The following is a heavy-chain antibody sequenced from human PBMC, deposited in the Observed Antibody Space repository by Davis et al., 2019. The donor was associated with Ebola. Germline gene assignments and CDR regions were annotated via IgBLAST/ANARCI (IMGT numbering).Heavy chain of an antibody. CDR2: TYFSSKWYH. Sequence: PSETLSLTCAISGDSVSSGGWNWIRQSPSRGLEWLGRTYFSSKWYHDYAVSVKSRITINPDTSKNQFSLQLNSVTPEDTAIYYCAKDPNGDYVGAFDFWGRGTRVTVSS. CDR3: AKDPNGDYVGAFDF. V-gene: IGHV6-1*01. D-gene: IGHD4-17*01. J-gene: IGHJ3*01. CDR1: GDSVSSGG.